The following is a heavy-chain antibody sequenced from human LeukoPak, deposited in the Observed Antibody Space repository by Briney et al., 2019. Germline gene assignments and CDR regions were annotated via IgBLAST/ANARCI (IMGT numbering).Heavy chain of an antibody. J-gene: IGHJ4*02. CDR2: IYTSGST. V-gene: IGHV4-38-2*02. Sequence: ETLSLTCTVSGYSISSGYYWGWIRQPPGKGLEWIGRIYTSGSTNYNPSLKSRVTMSVDTSKNQFSLKLSSVTAADTAVYYCARDYGQQLVHDYWGQGTLVTVSS. CDR3: ARDYGQQLVHDY. D-gene: IGHD6-13*01. CDR1: GYSISSGYY.